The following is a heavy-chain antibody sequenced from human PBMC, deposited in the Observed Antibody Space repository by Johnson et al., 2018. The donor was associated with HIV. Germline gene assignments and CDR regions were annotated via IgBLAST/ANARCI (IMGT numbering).Heavy chain of an antibody. D-gene: IGHD4-23*01. J-gene: IGHJ3*02. V-gene: IGHV3-66*02. Sequence: VQLLESGGGLVQPGGSLRLSCAASGFTVSSNYMSWVRQAPEMGLVWVPIVYSGGNTYYADSVRGRFTISRDHAKNTLFLQMDSLRPEDTAVYYCARTVVGSSYDAFDIWGQGTMVTVSS. CDR1: GFTVSSNY. CDR2: VYSGGNT. CDR3: ARTVVGSSYDAFDI.